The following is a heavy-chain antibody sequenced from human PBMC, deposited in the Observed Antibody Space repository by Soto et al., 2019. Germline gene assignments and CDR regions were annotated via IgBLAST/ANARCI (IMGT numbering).Heavy chain of an antibody. D-gene: IGHD2-2*01. CDR1: GGTFSSYA. CDR2: IISIFGTA. CDR3: ARYRGKEYQLLGAGGNWFDP. J-gene: IGHJ5*02. V-gene: IGHV1-69*01. Sequence: QVQLVQSGAEVKKPGSSVKVSCKASGGTFSSYAISWVRQAPGQGLEWMGGIISIFGTANYAQKFQGRVTITADESTSTAYMELSSLRSEDTAVYYCARYRGKEYQLLGAGGNWFDPWGQGTLVTVSS.